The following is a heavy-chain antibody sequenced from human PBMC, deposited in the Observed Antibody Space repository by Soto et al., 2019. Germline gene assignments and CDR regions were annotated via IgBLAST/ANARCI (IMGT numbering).Heavy chain of an antibody. CDR2: ISSSGSTM. CDR3: ARLVRSQDYYDSSGYRLGGFDY. J-gene: IGHJ4*02. D-gene: IGHD3-22*01. V-gene: IGHV3-48*03. CDR1: GFTFSSYE. Sequence: PGGSLRLSCAASGFTFSSYEMNWVRQAPGKGLEWVSYISSSGSTMYYADSVKGRFTISRDNAKNSLYLQMNSLRAEDTAVYYCARLVRSQDYYDSSGYRLGGFDYWGQGTLVTVSS.